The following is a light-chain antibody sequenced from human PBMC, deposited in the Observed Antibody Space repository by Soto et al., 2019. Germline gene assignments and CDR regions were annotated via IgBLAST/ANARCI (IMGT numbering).Light chain of an antibody. CDR1: DNIGNN. CDR2: AAS. CDR3: QQSYKILT. Sequence: DIQLTQSPASLSASVGDRVTITCRASDNIGNNLNWYQHQTGTAPKLLIYAASSLQGGVPSRFSGSGYGTQFTLTISGLQTEDFATYYCQQSYKILTFGGGTKVDIK. J-gene: IGKJ4*01. V-gene: IGKV1-39*01.